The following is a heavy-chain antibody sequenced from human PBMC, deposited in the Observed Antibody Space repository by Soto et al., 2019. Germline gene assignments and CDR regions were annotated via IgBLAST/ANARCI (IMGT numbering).Heavy chain of an antibody. D-gene: IGHD6-13*01. CDR3: ARDLGQQLFDY. CDR2: ISGHNGNK. CDR1: GYTFTSYG. Sequence: QVQLVQSGAEVKKPGASVKVSCKASGYTFTSYGISWVRQAPGQGLEWMGWISGHNGNKKYAQKLQGRVSMTTDTSTSTAYMELRTLRSDDTAVYYCARDLGQQLFDYWGQGTLVTVSS. V-gene: IGHV1-18*01. J-gene: IGHJ4*02.